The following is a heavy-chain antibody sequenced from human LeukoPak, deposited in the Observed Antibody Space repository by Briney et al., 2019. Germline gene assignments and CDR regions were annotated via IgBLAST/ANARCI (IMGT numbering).Heavy chain of an antibody. CDR2: ISAYNGNT. CDR3: ARKLALSWGFDY. V-gene: IGHV1-18*01. Sequence: ASVKVSCKASGYTFTSYGISWVRQAPGQGLEWMGWISAYNGNTNYAQKLQGRVTMTTDTSTSTAYKELRSLRSDDTAVYYCARKLALSWGFDYWGQGTLVTVSS. CDR1: GYTFTSYG. J-gene: IGHJ4*02. D-gene: IGHD7-27*01.